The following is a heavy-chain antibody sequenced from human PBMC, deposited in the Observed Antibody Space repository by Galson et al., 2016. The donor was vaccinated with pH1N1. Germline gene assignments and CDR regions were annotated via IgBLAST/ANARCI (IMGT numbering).Heavy chain of an antibody. Sequence: SLRLSCAASGFSFSSSGMSWVRQAPGKGLDWVSGISAGGDDTFYVHAVRGRFTISRDNSKKTLYLQMNSLTAVDTAIYYCAKGGAIGPNYNDGEVSSWGQGALVTVSS. V-gene: IGHV3-23*01. CDR2: ISAGGDDT. CDR3: AKGGAIGPNYNDGEVSS. J-gene: IGHJ5*02. CDR1: GFSFSSSG. D-gene: IGHD5-18*01.